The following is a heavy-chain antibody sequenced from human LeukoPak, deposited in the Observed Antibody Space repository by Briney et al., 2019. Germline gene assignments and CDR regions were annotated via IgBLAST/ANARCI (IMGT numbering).Heavy chain of an antibody. V-gene: IGHV4-34*01. Sequence: SETLSLTCAVYGGSFSGYYWSWTRQPPGKGLEWIGEINHSGSTNYNPSLKSRVTISVDTSKNQFSLKLTSVTAADTAIYYCARDSYNWNVDAFDPWGQGTLVTVPS. CDR3: ARDSYNWNVDAFDP. J-gene: IGHJ5*02. CDR1: GGSFSGYY. CDR2: INHSGST. D-gene: IGHD1-20*01.